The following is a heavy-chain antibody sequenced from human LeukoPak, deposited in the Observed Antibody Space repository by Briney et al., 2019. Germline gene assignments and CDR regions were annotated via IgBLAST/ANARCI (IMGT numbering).Heavy chain of an antibody. J-gene: IGHJ3*02. Sequence: ASVKVSCKASGYAFTTHYIHWVRQAPGQGLEWMGIINPSIASTTYAQEFQGRITMTRDTSTSTVYMELSSLRSEDTALYFCARLSGLIDAFDIWGQGTVVTVSS. CDR1: GYAFTTHY. CDR3: ARLSGLIDAFDI. V-gene: IGHV1-46*01. D-gene: IGHD3/OR15-3a*01. CDR2: INPSIAST.